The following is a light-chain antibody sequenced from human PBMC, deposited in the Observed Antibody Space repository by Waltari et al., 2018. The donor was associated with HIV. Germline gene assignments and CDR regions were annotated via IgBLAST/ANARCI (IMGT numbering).Light chain of an antibody. CDR3: AAWNDSLSGYV. CDR2: RNN. Sequence: QSVLTQPPSASGTPGQRVTISCSGSRSHIGTTYVYWYQPLTGTAPKLLIYRNNQRPSGVPDRFSGSKSGTSASLAISRLRSEDEADYYCAAWNDSLSGYVFGTGTKVTV. V-gene: IGLV1-47*01. J-gene: IGLJ1*01. CDR1: RSHIGTTY.